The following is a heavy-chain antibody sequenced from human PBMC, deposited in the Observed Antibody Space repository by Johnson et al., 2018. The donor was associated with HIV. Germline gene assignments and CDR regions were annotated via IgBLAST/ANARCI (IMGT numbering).Heavy chain of an antibody. J-gene: IGHJ3*02. V-gene: IGHV3-66*01. CDR1: RFTFKNYW. CDR2: IYSGGST. Sequence: VQLVESGGGLVQPGGSLRLSCAASRFTFKNYWMTWVRQAPGKGLEWVSVIYSGGSTYYADSVKGRFIISRDNSKNTLNLQLNSLRAEDTAVYYCARGIAAAAMTLHAFDIWGQGAVVTVPS. D-gene: IGHD6-13*01. CDR3: ARGIAAAAMTLHAFDI.